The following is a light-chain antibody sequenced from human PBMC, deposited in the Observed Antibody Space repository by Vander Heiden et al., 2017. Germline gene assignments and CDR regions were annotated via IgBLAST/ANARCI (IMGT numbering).Light chain of an antibody. V-gene: IGKV2D-29*01. CDR1: QSLLHSDGKTY. J-gene: IGKJ2*01. CDR3: RQSIQLGPT. Sequence: DIVLTQTPLSLSVTPGQPASIPCKASQSLLHSDGKTYLYWYLQKPGQPPQLLIYEGSNRFSAVRDRFSGSGSGTEFSLKISRVEAEDVGVYYCRQSIQLGPTFGQGTKLEIK. CDR2: EGS.